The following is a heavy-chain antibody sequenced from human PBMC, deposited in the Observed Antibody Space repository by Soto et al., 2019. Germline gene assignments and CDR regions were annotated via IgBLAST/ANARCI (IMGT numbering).Heavy chain of an antibody. V-gene: IGHV4-39*01. J-gene: IGHJ4*02. CDR3: ARLEGLATISYYFDF. CDR1: GDSINSDKYY. CDR2: IYYRGNT. D-gene: IGHD3-3*01. Sequence: QLQLQESGPGLVKPSETLSLTCSVSGDSINSDKYYWGWIRQPPGKGLEWIGSIYYRGNTYYNPSLQTRVPIALDTSKSQFSLKLNSVTAADSAVYFCARLEGLATISYYFDFWGQGALVTVYS.